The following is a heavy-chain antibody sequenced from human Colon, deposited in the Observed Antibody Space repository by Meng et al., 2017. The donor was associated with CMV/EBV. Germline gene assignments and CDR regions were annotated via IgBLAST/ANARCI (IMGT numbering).Heavy chain of an antibody. D-gene: IGHD3-3*01. Sequence: SETLSLTCTVSGGSISSSSYYWGWIRQPPGKGLEWIGSIYYSGSTYYNPSLKSRVTISVDTSKNQFSLKLSSVTAADTAVYYCARDHPITIFGVVIGWFDPWGQGTLVTVSS. CDR3: ARDHPITIFGVVIGWFDP. V-gene: IGHV4-39*07. CDR2: IYYSGST. J-gene: IGHJ5*02. CDR1: GGSISSSSYY.